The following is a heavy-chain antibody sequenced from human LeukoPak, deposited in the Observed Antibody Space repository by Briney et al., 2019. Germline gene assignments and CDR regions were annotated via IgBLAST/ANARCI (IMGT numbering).Heavy chain of an antibody. D-gene: IGHD1-1*01. CDR1: GGSISPFY. CDR3: AGGRDNWRVQPKYYFDY. CDR2: IYYTGGT. Sequence: PSETLSLTCTVSGGSISPFYWNWIRQPPGKGLEWIGYIYYTGGTSYSPSLNSRATISVDTSKNQISLKLSSVTAADTALYYCAGGRDNWRVQPKYYFDYWGQGALVTVSS. J-gene: IGHJ4*02. V-gene: IGHV4-59*12.